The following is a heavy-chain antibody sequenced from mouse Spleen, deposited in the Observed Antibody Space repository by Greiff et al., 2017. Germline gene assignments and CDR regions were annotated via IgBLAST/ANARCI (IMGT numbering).Heavy chain of an antibody. Sequence: DVKLVESGGGLVKLGGSLKLSCAASGFTFSSYAMSWVRQTPEKRLEWVATISSGGGNTYYPDSVKGRFTISRDNAKNTLYLQMSSLKSEDTAMYYCARHYDLDYWGQGTTLTVSS. CDR3: ARHYDLDY. CDR1: GFTFSSYA. J-gene: IGHJ2*01. V-gene: IGHV5-9*04. CDR2: ISSGGGNT. D-gene: IGHD2-4*01.